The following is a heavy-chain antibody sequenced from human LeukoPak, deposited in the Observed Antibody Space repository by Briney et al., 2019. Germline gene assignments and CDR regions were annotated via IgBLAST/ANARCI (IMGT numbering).Heavy chain of an antibody. CDR3: ASPCTNGVCYTDY. D-gene: IGHD2-8*01. V-gene: IGHV4-39*01. Sequence: SETLSLTCTVSGGSISSSSYYWGWIRQPPGKGLEWIGSIYYSGSTYYNPSLKSRFTISVDTSKNQFSLKLRSVTAADTAVYYCASPCTNGVCYTDYWGQGTLVTVSS. CDR2: IYYSGST. J-gene: IGHJ4*02. CDR1: GGSISSSSYY.